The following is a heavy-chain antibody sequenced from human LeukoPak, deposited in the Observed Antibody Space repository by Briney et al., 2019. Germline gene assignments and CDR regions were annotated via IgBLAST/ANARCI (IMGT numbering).Heavy chain of an antibody. Sequence: GGSLRLSCAASGFTFSSYWMHWVRQAPGKGLEWVANIKQDGSEKYYVDSVKGRFTISRDNAKNSLYLQMNSLRAEDTAVYYCARVISPAQYSGYGYWGQGTLVTVSS. V-gene: IGHV3-7*01. CDR2: IKQDGSEK. CDR3: ARVISPAQYSGYGY. D-gene: IGHD5-12*01. CDR1: GFTFSSYW. J-gene: IGHJ4*02.